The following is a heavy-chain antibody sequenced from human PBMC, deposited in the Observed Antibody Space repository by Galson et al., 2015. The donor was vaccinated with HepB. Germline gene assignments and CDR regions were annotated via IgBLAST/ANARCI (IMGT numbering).Heavy chain of an antibody. CDR1: GYTFTSYA. CDR3: ARHGGSSWYGTLRPRPPWDY. D-gene: IGHD6-13*01. V-gene: IGHV1-3*01. CDR2: INAGNGNT. J-gene: IGHJ4*02. Sequence: SCKASGYTFTSYAMHWVRQAPGQRLEWMGWINAGNGNTKYSQKFQGRVTITRDTSASTAYMELSSLRSEDTAVYYCARHGGSSWYGTLRPRPPWDYWGQGTLVTVSS.